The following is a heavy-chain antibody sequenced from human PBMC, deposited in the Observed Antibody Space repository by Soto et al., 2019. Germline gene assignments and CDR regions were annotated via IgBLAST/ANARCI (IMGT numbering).Heavy chain of an antibody. D-gene: IGHD6-6*01. CDR2: ISGSVGST. Sequence: GGSLRLSCTASGFIFSDHGMHWVRQAPGKGLEWVASISGSVGSTFYADSVKGRFTISRDNYLNTLDPQLNSLRAEDTAVYYCAKDRTIASRTFDSWGQGALVTVSS. CDR1: GFIFSDHG. J-gene: IGHJ4*02. V-gene: IGHV3-23*01. CDR3: AKDRTIASRTFDS.